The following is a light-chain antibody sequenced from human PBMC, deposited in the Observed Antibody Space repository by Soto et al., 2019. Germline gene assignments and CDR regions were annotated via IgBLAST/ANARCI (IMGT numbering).Light chain of an antibody. Sequence: DLQMTQSPSSVSASVGDRVTITCRASQGISTWLAWFQQKPGKAPKLLIAAASKLQSGVPSRFIGSVSGTDFTLTINSLQPEDFATYYCQQTNSFPLTFGGGTKVDIK. CDR1: QGISTW. J-gene: IGKJ4*01. CDR2: AAS. CDR3: QQTNSFPLT. V-gene: IGKV1D-12*01.